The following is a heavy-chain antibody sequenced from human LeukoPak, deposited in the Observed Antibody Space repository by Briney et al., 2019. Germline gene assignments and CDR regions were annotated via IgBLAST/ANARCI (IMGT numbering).Heavy chain of an antibody. V-gene: IGHV3-30*18. D-gene: IGHD4-17*01. CDR1: GFTFSSYG. J-gene: IGHJ6*02. CDR3: AKDGTRMTHYYYYDGMDV. Sequence: GGSLRLSCAASGFTFSSYGMHWVRQAPGKGLEWVALISYDESQKYHADSVKGRFTISRDNSKNALYLQMDSLRAEDTAVYYCAKDGTRMTHYYYYDGMDVWGQGTTVTVSS. CDR2: ISYDESQK.